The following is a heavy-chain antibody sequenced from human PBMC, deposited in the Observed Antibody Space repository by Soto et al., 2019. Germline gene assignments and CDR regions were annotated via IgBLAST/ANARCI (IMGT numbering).Heavy chain of an antibody. D-gene: IGHD4-17*01. Sequence: SETLSLTCTVSGGSISSYYWSWIRQPPGKGLEWIGYIYYSGSTNYNPSLKSRVTISVDTSKNQLSLKLSSVTAADTAVYYCARGPLVDYGDYDVPHFDYWGQGTLVTVSS. CDR1: GGSISSYY. J-gene: IGHJ4*02. V-gene: IGHV4-59*01. CDR2: IYYSGST. CDR3: ARGPLVDYGDYDVPHFDY.